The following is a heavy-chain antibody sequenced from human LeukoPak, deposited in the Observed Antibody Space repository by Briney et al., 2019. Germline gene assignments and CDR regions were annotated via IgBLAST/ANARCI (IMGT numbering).Heavy chain of an antibody. CDR1: GGSVSTTNW. V-gene: IGHV4-4*02. CDR3: AREGGPYRPLDY. Sequence: SGTLSLTCGVSGGSVSTTNWWTWVRQPPGEGLEWIGEVHLSGRTHYNPSLESRVTMSVDMSENHISLRLTSVTAADTAVYYCAREGGPYRPLDYSGQGTLVTVSS. J-gene: IGHJ4*02. CDR2: VHLSGRT.